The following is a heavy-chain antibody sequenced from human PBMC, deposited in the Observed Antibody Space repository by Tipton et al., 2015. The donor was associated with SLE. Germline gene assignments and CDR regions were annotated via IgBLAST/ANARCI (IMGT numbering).Heavy chain of an antibody. J-gene: IGHJ4*02. CDR1: GCSISSYY. CDR3: SPQG. CDR2: IADSGRT. Sequence: TLSLTCTVSGCSISSYYWNWIRQPPGKGLEWIGYIADSGRTNYNPSLKSRVTMSVDTSKNQFSLKVNSVTAADTAVYYWSPQGWGQGPLVTVSS. V-gene: IGHV4-59*01.